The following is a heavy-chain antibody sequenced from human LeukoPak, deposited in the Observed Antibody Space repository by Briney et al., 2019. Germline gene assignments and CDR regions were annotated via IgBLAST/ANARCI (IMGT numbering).Heavy chain of an antibody. CDR3: ARHVVAAAAHQYSFDY. CDR1: GGSISNYY. Sequence: PSETLPLTCTVSGGSISNYYWSWIRQPPGKGLEWIGYIYYSGSTNYNPSLKSRVTMSVDTSKNRFSLKLRSVTAADTAVYYCARHVVAAAAHQYSFDYWGQGTLVTVSS. J-gene: IGHJ4*02. CDR2: IYYSGST. D-gene: IGHD6-25*01. V-gene: IGHV4-59*08.